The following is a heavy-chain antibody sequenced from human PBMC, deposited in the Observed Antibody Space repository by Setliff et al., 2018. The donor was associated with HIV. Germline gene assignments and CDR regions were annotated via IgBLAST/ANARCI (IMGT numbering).Heavy chain of an antibody. CDR3: ARVGYCSGGSCYGDWYFDL. CDR2: IYTSGST. CDR1: GGSISSYY. D-gene: IGHD2-15*01. V-gene: IGHV4-4*07. Sequence: PSETLSLTCTVSGGSISSYYWSWIRQPAGKGLEWIGRIYTSGSTNYNPSLKSRVTMSVDTSKNQFSLKLSSVTAADTAVYYCARVGYCSGGSCYGDWYFDLWGRGTQVTVSS. J-gene: IGHJ2*01.